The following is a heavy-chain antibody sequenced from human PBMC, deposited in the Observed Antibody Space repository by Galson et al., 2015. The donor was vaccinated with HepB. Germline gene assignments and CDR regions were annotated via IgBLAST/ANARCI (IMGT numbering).Heavy chain of an antibody. V-gene: IGHV2-70*04. CDR2: IDWDDDK. J-gene: IGHJ4*02. CDR1: GFSLSITEMR. CDR3: ARIYGGNLFYFDY. Sequence: PALVKPTQTLTLTCTFSGFSLSITEMRVGWIRQPPGKALEWLGRIDWDDDKFYSTSLKTRLTISKDTSKNQVVLTMTNMDPVDTATYYCARIYGGNLFYFDYWGQGALVTVSS. D-gene: IGHD4-23*01.